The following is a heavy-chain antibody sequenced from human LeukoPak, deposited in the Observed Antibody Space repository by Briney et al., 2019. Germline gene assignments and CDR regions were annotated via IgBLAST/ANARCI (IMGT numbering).Heavy chain of an antibody. CDR3: ARDRDFWSGYYLGYYYYYGMDV. CDR1: GYTFTSYG. Sequence: ASVKVSCKASGYTFTSYGISWVRQAPGHGLEWMGWISAYNGNTNYAQKLQGRVTMTTDTSTSTAYMELRSLRSDDTAVYYCARDRDFWSGYYLGYYYYYGMDVWGQGTTVTVSS. D-gene: IGHD3-3*01. V-gene: IGHV1-18*01. J-gene: IGHJ6*02. CDR2: ISAYNGNT.